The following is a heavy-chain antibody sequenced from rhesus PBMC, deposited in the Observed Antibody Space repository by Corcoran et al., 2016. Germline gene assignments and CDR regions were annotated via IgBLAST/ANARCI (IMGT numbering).Heavy chain of an antibody. CDR2: IYWDDNK. J-gene: IGHJ2*01. CDR1: GFSIITLGPG. CDR3: ARLRGEYYLPHWYFDL. Sequence: QVTLKESGPALVKPTQTPTLTCTFSGFSIITLGPGVAWLRQPPGKALERLASIYWDDNKYYNTSLKTRLTISKDTAKNQVVLTMTNMDPGDTAPYYCARLRGEYYLPHWYFDLRGPGTPITISS. D-gene: IGHD2-2*01. V-gene: IGHV2-95*01.